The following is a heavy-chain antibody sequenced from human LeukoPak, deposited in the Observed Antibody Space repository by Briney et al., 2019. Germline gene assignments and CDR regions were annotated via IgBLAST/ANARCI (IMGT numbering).Heavy chain of an antibody. CDR1: GFTFSSYA. V-gene: IGHV3-23*01. J-gene: IGHJ4*02. CDR2: ISGSGGST. CDR3: AKDLSYDFWSGYYTGVCFDY. D-gene: IGHD3-3*01. Sequence: GGSLRLSCAASGFTFSSYAMSWVRQAPGKGLEWVSAISGSGGSTYYADSVKGRFTISRDNSKNTLYLQTNSLRAEDTAVYYCAKDLSYDFWSGYYTGVCFDYWGQGTLVTVSS.